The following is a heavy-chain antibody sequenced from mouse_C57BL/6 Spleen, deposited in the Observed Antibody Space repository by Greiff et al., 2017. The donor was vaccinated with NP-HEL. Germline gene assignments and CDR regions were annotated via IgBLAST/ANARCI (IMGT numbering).Heavy chain of an antibody. Sequence: DVHLVESGGDLVKPGGSLKLSCAASGFTFSSYGMSWVRQTPDKRLEWVATISSGGSYTYYPDSVKGRFTISRDNAKNTLYLQMSSLKSEDTAMYYCARDRQLRLPFDYWGQGTTLTVSS. CDR3: ARDRQLRLPFDY. CDR1: GFTFSSYG. D-gene: IGHD3-2*02. CDR2: ISSGGSYT. J-gene: IGHJ2*01. V-gene: IGHV5-6*01.